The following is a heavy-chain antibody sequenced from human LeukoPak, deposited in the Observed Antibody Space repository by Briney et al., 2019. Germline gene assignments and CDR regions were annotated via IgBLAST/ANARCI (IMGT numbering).Heavy chain of an antibody. J-gene: IGHJ4*02. Sequence: GSLRLSCAASGFTFSSYAMHWVRQAPGKGLEWVAVISYGGSNKYYADSVKGRFTISRDNSKNTLYLQMNSLRAEDTAVYYCARGKSGYYTSYYFDYWGQGTLVTVSS. D-gene: IGHD3-22*01. CDR1: GFTFSSYA. V-gene: IGHV3-30-3*01. CDR3: ARGKSGYYTSYYFDY. CDR2: ISYGGSNK.